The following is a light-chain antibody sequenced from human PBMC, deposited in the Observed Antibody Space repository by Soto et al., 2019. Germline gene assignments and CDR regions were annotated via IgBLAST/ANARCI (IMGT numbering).Light chain of an antibody. CDR2: DAS. Sequence: EIVLTQSPATLSLSPGERATLSCGASQSVRTSLAGYQQKHGQAPRLLIYDASKRATGIPARVSGSRSGTDFTLTISSLESDDFAIYYCQQRTDWPTITFGQGTRLEIK. CDR1: QSVRTS. V-gene: IGKV3-11*01. J-gene: IGKJ5*01. CDR3: QQRTDWPTIT.